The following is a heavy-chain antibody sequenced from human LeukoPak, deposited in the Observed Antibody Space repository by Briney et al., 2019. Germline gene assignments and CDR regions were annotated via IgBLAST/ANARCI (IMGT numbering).Heavy chain of an antibody. Sequence: RSSETLSLTCTVSGGSISSGSYYWSWIRQPAGKGLEWIGRIYTSGSTNYNPSLKSRVTISVDTSKNQFSLKLSSVTAADTAVYYCARAYSYGLVFDYWGQGTLVTVSS. V-gene: IGHV4-61*02. J-gene: IGHJ4*02. CDR3: ARAYSYGLVFDY. D-gene: IGHD5-18*01. CDR1: GGSISSGSYY. CDR2: IYTSGST.